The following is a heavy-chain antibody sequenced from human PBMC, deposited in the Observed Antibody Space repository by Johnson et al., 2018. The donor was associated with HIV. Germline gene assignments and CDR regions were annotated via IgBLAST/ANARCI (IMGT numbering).Heavy chain of an antibody. J-gene: IGHJ3*02. CDR1: GFPFSNAW. CDR3: ARDGTSRGGAFDI. D-gene: IGHD6-13*01. V-gene: IGHV3-11*04. Sequence: HVQLVESGGGLVKPGGSLRLSCRASGFPFSNAWMNWVRQAPGKGLAWVSYISGSDGAIWYAASVTGRFTVSRDNAKNSFYLQMNSLRAEDTAVYYCARDGTSRGGAFDIWGQGTMVTVSS. CDR2: ISGSDGAI.